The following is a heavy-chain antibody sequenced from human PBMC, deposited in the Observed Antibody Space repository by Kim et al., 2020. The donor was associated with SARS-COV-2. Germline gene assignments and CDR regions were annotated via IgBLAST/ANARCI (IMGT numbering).Heavy chain of an antibody. V-gene: IGHV1-18*04. D-gene: IGHD6-19*01. CDR2: ISAYNGNT. CDR3: ARDRVAGTSGGEVDY. CDR1: GYTFTSYG. Sequence: ASVKVSCKASGYTFTSYGISWVRQAPGQGLEWMGWISAYNGNTNYAQKLQGRVTMTTDTSTSTAYMELRSLRSDDTAVYYCARDRVAGTSGGEVDYWGQGTLVTVSS. J-gene: IGHJ4*02.